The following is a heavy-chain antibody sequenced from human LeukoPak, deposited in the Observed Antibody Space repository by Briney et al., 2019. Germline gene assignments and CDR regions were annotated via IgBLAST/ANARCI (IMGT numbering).Heavy chain of an antibody. J-gene: IGHJ4*02. D-gene: IGHD2-2*01. CDR2: ISAYNGNT. CDR3: ARASLVVPAATYFDY. CDR1: GYTFTSYG. V-gene: IGHV1-18*01. Sequence: GASVKVSCKASGYTFTSYGISWVRQAPGQGLEWMGWISAYNGNTNYAQKLQGRVTMTTDTSTSTAYMELRSLRSDDTAVYCARASLVVPAATYFDYWGQGTLVTVSS.